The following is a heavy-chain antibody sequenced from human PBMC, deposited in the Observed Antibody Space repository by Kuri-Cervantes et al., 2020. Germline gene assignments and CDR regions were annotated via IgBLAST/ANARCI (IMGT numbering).Heavy chain of an antibody. CDR3: ARTSTPYDILTGTYYYYMDV. D-gene: IGHD3-9*01. CDR2: MNPNNGNT. J-gene: IGHJ6*03. Sequence: ASVKVSCKASEYTFATYDINWVRQATGQGLEWMGWMNPNNGNTGHAQKFQGRVTMTRSTSISTAYMELSSLRSEDTAVYYCARTSTPYDILTGTYYYYMDVWGKGTTVTVSS. V-gene: IGHV1-8*02. CDR1: EYTFATYD.